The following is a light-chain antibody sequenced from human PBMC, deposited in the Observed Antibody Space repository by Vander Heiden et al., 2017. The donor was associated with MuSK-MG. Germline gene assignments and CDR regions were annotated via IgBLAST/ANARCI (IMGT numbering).Light chain of an antibody. CDR2: DVS. CDR1: SSDVGGYNY. Sequence: SPLTPPRTRSSSPGQSVTISCTGTSSDVGGYNYVSWYQQHPGKAPKLMIYDVSKRPSGVPDRFSGSKSGNTASLTISGLQAEDEADYYCCSYAGSVVFGGGTKLTVL. J-gene: IGLJ2*01. CDR3: CSYAGSVV. V-gene: IGLV2-11*01.